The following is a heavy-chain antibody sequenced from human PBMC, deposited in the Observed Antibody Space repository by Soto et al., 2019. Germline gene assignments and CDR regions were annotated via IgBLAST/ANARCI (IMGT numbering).Heavy chain of an antibody. V-gene: IGHV4-59*12. CDR3: ARGVGGSGLNWFDP. Sequence: PSETLSLTCTFSGSSIIGYYWTWIRQSPERGLEWIGYIHYSGSANYNPSLNSRLTMSVDRSKSQFSMKLDPVTAADTAVYYCARGVGGSGLNWFDPWGQGTLVTVSS. CDR1: GSSIIGYY. D-gene: IGHD6-19*01. J-gene: IGHJ5*02. CDR2: IHYSGSA.